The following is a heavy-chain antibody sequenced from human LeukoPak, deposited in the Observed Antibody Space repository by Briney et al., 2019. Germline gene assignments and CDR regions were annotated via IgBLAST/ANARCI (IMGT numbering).Heavy chain of an antibody. CDR3: AMTMKYCSGGTCQEAFEI. CDR2: ISGSGGRT. Sequence: GGSLRLSCAASGFTFSTHAMSWVRQAPGKGLEWVSAISGSGGRTYHGDSVKGRFTISRDNSKNTLFLQMNSLRAEDTAIYYCAMTMKYCSGGTCQEAFEIWGQGTMVTVSS. V-gene: IGHV3-23*01. D-gene: IGHD2-15*01. CDR1: GFTFSTHA. J-gene: IGHJ3*02.